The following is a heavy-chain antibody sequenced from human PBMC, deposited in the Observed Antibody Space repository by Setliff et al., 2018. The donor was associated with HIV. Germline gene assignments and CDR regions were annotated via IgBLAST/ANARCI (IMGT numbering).Heavy chain of an antibody. J-gene: IGHJ4*02. CDR3: ARGRGSSSSWPIDY. CDR1: GGSISNYY. D-gene: IGHD6-13*01. CDR2: IYNTGST. Sequence: PSETLSLTCTVSGGSISNYYWSWIRQPAGKGLEWIGYIYNTGSTYHSPSLESRVTISIDTSKNQFSLKLSSVTAADTAVYFCARGRGSSSSWPIDYWGQGTLVTVSS. V-gene: IGHV4-59*06.